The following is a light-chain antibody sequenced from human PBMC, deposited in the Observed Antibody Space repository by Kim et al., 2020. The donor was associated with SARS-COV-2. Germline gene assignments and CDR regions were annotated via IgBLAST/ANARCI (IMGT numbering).Light chain of an antibody. V-gene: IGLV2-8*01. CDR3: SSYAGSNTSG. Sequence: QSALTQPPSASGSPGQSVPISFTGTSNYLGGYNYVSFYQQHPGKAPKVNLYDFSNWPSGVPDRFSGSKSCNTASLNVSGLQAEDEADYHCSSYAGSNTSGVGTGTKVNVL. CDR1: SNYLGGYNY. CDR2: DFS. J-gene: IGLJ1*01.